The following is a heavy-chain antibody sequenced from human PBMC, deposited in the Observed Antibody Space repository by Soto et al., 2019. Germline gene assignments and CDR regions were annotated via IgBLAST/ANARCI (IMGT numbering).Heavy chain of an antibody. Sequence: ASVEVSCKXSGYTFTSYYMHWVRQAPGQGLEWMGIINPSGGSTSYAQKFQGRVTMTRDTSTSTVYMELSSLRSEDTAVYYCAREGEPAAAPTGDFDYWGQGTLVTVSS. J-gene: IGHJ4*02. D-gene: IGHD2-2*01. CDR1: GYTFTSYY. CDR3: AREGEPAAAPTGDFDY. CDR2: INPSGGST. V-gene: IGHV1-46*01.